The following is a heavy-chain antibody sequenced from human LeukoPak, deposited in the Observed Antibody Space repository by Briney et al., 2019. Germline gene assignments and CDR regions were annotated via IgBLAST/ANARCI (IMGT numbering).Heavy chain of an antibody. CDR3: ERDPGRHTEAAKTYYYYGMTS. CDR2: TYYRSKWYN. J-gene: IGHJ6*02. V-gene: IGHV6-1*01. CDR1: GDSVSSNSAA. Sequence: SQTLSLTCAISGDSVSSNSAAWNWIRQSPSRGLEWLGRTYYRSKWYNDYAVSVKSRITINPDTSKNQFSLQLNSVTPEDTAVYYCERDPGRHTEAAKTYYYYGMTSGAKGPRSPSP. D-gene: IGHD6-13*01.